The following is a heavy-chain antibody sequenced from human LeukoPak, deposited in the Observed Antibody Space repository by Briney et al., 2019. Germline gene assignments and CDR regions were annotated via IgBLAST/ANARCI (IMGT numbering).Heavy chain of an antibody. CDR2: ISSSSGYI. CDR3: ARGTTVSYNWFDP. V-gene: IGHV3-21*01. CDR1: GFTFSNYI. J-gene: IGHJ5*02. Sequence: KPGGSLRLSCAASGFTFSNYIVNWVRQAPGKGLEWVSCISSSSGYIYYADSVRGRFTISRDNAKNPLYLQMNSLRPEGTAVYYCARGTTVSYNWFDPWGLGTLVTVSS. D-gene: IGHD4-11*01.